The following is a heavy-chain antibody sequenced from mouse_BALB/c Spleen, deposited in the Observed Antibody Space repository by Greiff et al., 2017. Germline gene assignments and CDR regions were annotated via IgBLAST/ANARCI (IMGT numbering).Heavy chain of an antibody. CDR3: ASGDYGYDYYAMDY. D-gene: IGHD2-2*01. CDR1: GFTFSDYY. CDR2: ISDGGSYT. V-gene: IGHV5-4*02. J-gene: IGHJ4*01. Sequence: EVKLVESGGGLVKPGGSLKLSCAASGFTFSDYYMYWVRQTPEKRLEWVATISDGGSYTYSPDSVKGRFTISRDNAKNNLYLQMSSLKSEDTAMYYYASGDYGYDYYAMDYWGQGTSVTVSS.